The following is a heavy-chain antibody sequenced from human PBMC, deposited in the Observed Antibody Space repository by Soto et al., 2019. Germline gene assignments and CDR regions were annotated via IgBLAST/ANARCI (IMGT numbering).Heavy chain of an antibody. CDR3: ARVGRDYGDSIYYYGMDV. CDR1: GGSISSYY. D-gene: IGHD4-17*01. V-gene: IGHV4-59*01. J-gene: IGHJ6*02. Sequence: QVQLQESGPGLVKPSETLSLTCTVSGGSISSYYWSWIRQPPGKGLEWIGYIYYSGSTNYNPSLKRRVTTSVDTSKNQFSLMLSSVTAADTAVYYCARVGRDYGDSIYYYGMDVWGQGTTVTVSS. CDR2: IYYSGST.